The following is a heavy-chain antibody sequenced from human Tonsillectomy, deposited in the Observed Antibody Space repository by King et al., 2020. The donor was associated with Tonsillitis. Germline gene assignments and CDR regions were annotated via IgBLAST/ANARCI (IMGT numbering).Heavy chain of an antibody. V-gene: IGHV4-61*01. J-gene: IGHJ4*02. Sequence: VQLQESGPGLVKPSETLSLTCTVSGGSVNSGSYYWSWIRQPPGKGLEWIGYIYYSGSTNYNPSLKSRVTISLDTSKNQFSLKLSSVTAADTGVYYCAAKHYYDSSFYLPWFDYWGQGTLVTVSS. CDR2: IYYSGST. D-gene: IGHD3-22*01. CDR1: GGSVNSGSYY. CDR3: AAKHYYDSSFYLPWFDY.